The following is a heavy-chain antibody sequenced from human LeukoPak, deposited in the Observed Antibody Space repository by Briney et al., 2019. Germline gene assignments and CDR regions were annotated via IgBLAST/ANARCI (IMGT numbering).Heavy chain of an antibody. CDR2: IYSSGTT. J-gene: IGHJ6*03. D-gene: IGHD3-3*01. CDR3: ARVLGDFWSGQSYMDV. CDR1: DGSISSYY. V-gene: IGHV4-4*07. Sequence: SETLSLTCTVSDGSISSYYWNWIRQPAGKGLEWIGRIYSSGTTNYNPSLKSRVTMSVDTSKNQFSLKLSSVTAADTAVYYCARVLGDFWSGQSYMDVWGKGTTVTVSS.